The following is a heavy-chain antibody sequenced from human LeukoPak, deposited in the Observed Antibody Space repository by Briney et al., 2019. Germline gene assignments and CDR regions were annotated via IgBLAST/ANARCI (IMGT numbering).Heavy chain of an antibody. J-gene: IGHJ4*02. CDR2: MNPNSGNT. V-gene: IGHV1-8*01. Sequence: ASVKVSCKASGYTFTSYDINWVRQATGQGLEWMGWMNPNSGNTGYAQKFQGRVTMTRNTSISTAYMELSSLRSEDTAVYYCAREVVINGYCSGGSCYVPDYWGQGTLVTVSS. D-gene: IGHD2-15*01. CDR1: GYTFTSYD. CDR3: AREVVINGYCSGGSCYVPDY.